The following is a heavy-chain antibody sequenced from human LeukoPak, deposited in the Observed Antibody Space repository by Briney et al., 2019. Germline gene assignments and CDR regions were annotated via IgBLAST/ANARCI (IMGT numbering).Heavy chain of an antibody. CDR1: GGSFSGYY. CDR2: INHSGST. D-gene: IGHD5-18*01. J-gene: IGHJ4*02. Sequence: SETLSLTCAVYGGSFSGYYWSWIRQPPGKGLEWIGEINHSGSTNYNPSLKSRVIISVDTSKNQFSLKLSSVTAADTAVYYCARHSYGYAEYDYWGQGTLVTVSS. CDR3: ARHSYGYAEYDY. V-gene: IGHV4-34*01.